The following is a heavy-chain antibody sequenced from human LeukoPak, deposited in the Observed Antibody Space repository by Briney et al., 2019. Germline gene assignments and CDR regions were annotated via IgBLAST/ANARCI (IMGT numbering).Heavy chain of an antibody. CDR2: ILGGAGST. CDR3: AHGSMYQLDY. J-gene: IGHJ4*02. CDR1: GFSFSSHG. D-gene: IGHD2-2*01. Sequence: GGTLRLSCAASGFSFSSHGMSWVRQAPGKGLEWVSGILGGAGSTYYADSVKGRFTISRDNSKNTLYLQMNSLRADDTAVYYCAHGSMYQLDYWGQGTLVTVSS. V-gene: IGHV3-23*01.